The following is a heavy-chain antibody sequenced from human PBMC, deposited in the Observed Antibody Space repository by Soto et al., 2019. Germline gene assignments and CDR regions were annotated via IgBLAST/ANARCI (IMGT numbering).Heavy chain of an antibody. Sequence: EVQLVESGGGLVQPGGSLRLSCAASGFTFSSYDMHWVRQATGKGLEWVSAIGTAGDTYYPGSVKGRFTISRENAKNSLYLQMNSLRAGDTAVYYCARGEGLHGVNYYYGMDVWGQGTTVTVSS. CDR2: IGTAGDT. CDR1: GFTFSSYD. D-gene: IGHD3-3*01. CDR3: ARGEGLHGVNYYYGMDV. J-gene: IGHJ6*02. V-gene: IGHV3-13*01.